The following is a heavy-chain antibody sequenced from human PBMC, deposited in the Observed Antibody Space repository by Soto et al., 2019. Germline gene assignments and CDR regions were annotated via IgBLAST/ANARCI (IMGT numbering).Heavy chain of an antibody. Sequence: PGGSLRLSCSASRFTFSKYAMHWVRQAPGKGLEYVSGISSNGHSTYYADSVKARFTISRDNSNKTVYLQMGSLRAEDTAVYFCVKIATLAVAAPDYFDYWGQGTLVTGSS. J-gene: IGHJ4*02. CDR1: RFTFSKYA. CDR3: VKIATLAVAAPDYFDY. CDR2: ISSNGHST. D-gene: IGHD6-19*01. V-gene: IGHV3-64D*06.